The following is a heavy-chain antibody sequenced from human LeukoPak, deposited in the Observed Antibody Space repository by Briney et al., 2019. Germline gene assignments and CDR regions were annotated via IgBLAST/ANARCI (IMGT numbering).Heavy chain of an antibody. Sequence: PSETLSLTCAVYGGSFSGYYWSWIRQPPGKGLEWIGEINHSGSTIYNPSLKSRVTISVDTSKNQFSLKLSSVTAADTAVYYCARGSGYGSGPLDYWGQGTLVTVSS. CDR3: ARGSGYGSGPLDY. CDR2: INHSGST. J-gene: IGHJ4*02. V-gene: IGHV4-34*01. D-gene: IGHD3-10*01. CDR1: GGSFSGYY.